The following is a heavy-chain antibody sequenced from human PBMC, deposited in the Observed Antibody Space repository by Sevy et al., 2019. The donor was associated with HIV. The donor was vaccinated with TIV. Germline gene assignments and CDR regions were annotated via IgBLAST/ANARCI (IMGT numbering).Heavy chain of an antibody. J-gene: IGHJ6*02. Sequence: GGCLRLSCAASGFTVTNNYISWVRQAPGKGLDWVALSYSDDSRYFADSVRGRFTISRDSLKNTLYLQMNSLRAEDTAVYYCARLHPHVAAARAMDVWGHGTTVTVSS. CDR2: SYSDDSR. CDR3: ARLHPHVAAARAMDV. D-gene: IGHD6-13*01. CDR1: GFTVTNNY. V-gene: IGHV3-53*01.